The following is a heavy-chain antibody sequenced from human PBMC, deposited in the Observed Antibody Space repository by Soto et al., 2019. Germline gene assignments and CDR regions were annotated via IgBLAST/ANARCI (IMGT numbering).Heavy chain of an antibody. CDR2: ISGSGGST. D-gene: IGHD3-3*01. J-gene: IGHJ4*02. CDR3: ARALDFWSAYFDY. Sequence: GSLRLSCAASGFTFSTYSMSWFRQAPGKGLEWVSAISGSGGSTYYADSVKGRFTISRDNSKNTLYLQMNSLRTEDTAVYYCARALDFWSAYFDYWGQGSLVTVSS. V-gene: IGHV3-23*01. CDR1: GFTFSTYS.